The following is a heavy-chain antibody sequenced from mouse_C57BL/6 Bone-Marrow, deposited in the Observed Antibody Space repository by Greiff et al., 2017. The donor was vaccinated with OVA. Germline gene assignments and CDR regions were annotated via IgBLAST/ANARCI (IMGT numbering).Heavy chain of an antibody. V-gene: IGHV5-4*01. D-gene: IGHD1-1*01. CDR1: GFTFSSYA. Sequence: VQLQQSGPELVKPGGSLKLSCAASGFTFSSYAMSWVRQTPEKRLEWVATISDGGSYTYYPDNVKGRFTISRDNAKNNLYLQMSHLKSEDTAMYYCARDLYYYGSSSYYAMDYWGQGTSVTVSS. J-gene: IGHJ4*01. CDR3: ARDLYYYGSSSYYAMDY. CDR2: ISDGGSYT.